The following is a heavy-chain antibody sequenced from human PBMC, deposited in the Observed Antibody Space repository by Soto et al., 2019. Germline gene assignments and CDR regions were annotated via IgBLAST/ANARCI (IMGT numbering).Heavy chain of an antibody. CDR2: INSDGSST. V-gene: IGHV3-74*01. CDR3: ARVGEYSSSSGLNGMDV. Sequence: GGSLRLSCAASGFTFSSYWMHWVRQAPGKGLVWVSRINSDGSSTSYADSVKGRFTISRDNAKNTLYLQMNSLRAEDTAVYYCARVGEYSSSSGLNGMDVWGQGTTVTVSS. D-gene: IGHD6-6*01. CDR1: GFTFSSYW. J-gene: IGHJ6*02.